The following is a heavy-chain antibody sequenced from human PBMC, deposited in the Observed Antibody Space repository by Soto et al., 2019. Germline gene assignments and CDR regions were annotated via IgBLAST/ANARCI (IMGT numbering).Heavy chain of an antibody. CDR2: IYYSGST. CDR3: ARDSGYGDPFDY. Sequence: QVQLQESGPGLVKPSETLSLTCTVSGGSISGYYWSWIRQPPGKGLEWIGYIYYSGSTNYSPSLKCRVTIPVDTSTNQFSLRLSSVTAADTAVYYCARDSGYGDPFDYWGQGTLVTVSS. J-gene: IGHJ4*02. CDR1: GGSISGYY. V-gene: IGHV4-59*01. D-gene: IGHD4-17*01.